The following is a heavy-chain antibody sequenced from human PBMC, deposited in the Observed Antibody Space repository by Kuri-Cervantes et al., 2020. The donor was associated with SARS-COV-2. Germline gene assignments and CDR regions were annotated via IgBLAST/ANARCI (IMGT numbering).Heavy chain of an antibody. V-gene: IGHV3-23*01. CDR2: ISGSGGST. CDR3: AKDGYNWGDYFDY. CDR1: GFTFSSYA. Sequence: GESLKISCAASGFTFSSYAMSWVRQAPGKGLEWVSAISGSGGSTYYADSVKGRFTVSRDNLRNTLYLEMNSLRAEDTALYFCAKDGYNWGDYFDYWGQGTLVTVSS. J-gene: IGHJ4*02. D-gene: IGHD1-1*01.